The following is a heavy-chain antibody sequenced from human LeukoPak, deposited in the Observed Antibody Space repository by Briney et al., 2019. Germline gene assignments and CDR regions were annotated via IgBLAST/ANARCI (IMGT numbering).Heavy chain of an antibody. D-gene: IGHD3-22*01. CDR2: IYYSGST. J-gene: IGHJ4*02. CDR1: GGSISGDY. CDR3: ARINYFDSSGYYSSDY. V-gene: IGHV4-59*01. Sequence: SSETLSLTCTVSGGSISGDYWSWIRQPPGEGLEWIGYIYYSGSTNYSPSLKSRVTISVDTSKNQFSLRLSSVTAADTAVYYCARINYFDSSGYYSSDYWGQGALVTVSS.